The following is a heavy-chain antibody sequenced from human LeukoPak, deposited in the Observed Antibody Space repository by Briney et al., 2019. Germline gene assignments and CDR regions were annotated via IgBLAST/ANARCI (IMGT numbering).Heavy chain of an antibody. CDR3: ARGTSGKKTYYYDSSGYYPYDY. D-gene: IGHD3-22*01. Sequence: GGSLRLSCAASGFTFSSYDMHWVRQATGKGLEWVSAIGTAGDTYYPGSVKGRFTISRENAKNSLYLQMNSRRAGDTAVYYCARGTSGKKTYYYDSSGYYPYDYWGQGTLVTVSS. J-gene: IGHJ4*02. V-gene: IGHV3-13*01. CDR1: GFTFSSYD. CDR2: IGTAGDT.